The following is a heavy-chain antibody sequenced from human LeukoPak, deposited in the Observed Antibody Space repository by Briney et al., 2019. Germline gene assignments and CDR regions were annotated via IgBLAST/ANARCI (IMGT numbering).Heavy chain of an antibody. CDR1: GGSISSYY. Sequence: PSETLSLTCTVSGGSISSYYWSWIRQPAGKGLEWIGRIYTSGSTNYNPSLNSRVTISLDTSKSQFSLQLSSVTAADTAVYYCATQQWIGTFHYWGQGALVTVSS. J-gene: IGHJ4*02. CDR3: ATQQWIGTFHY. CDR2: IYTSGST. D-gene: IGHD3-10*01. V-gene: IGHV4-4*07.